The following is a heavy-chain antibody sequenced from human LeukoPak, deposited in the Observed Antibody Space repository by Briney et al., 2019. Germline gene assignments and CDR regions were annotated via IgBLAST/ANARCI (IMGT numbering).Heavy chain of an antibody. CDR3: ARGQKYSYGYRVTELGSGYFDY. CDR1: GGSISSSSYY. CDR2: IYYSGST. D-gene: IGHD5-18*01. J-gene: IGHJ4*02. V-gene: IGHV4-61*05. Sequence: SETLSLTCTVSGGSISSSSYYWGWIRQPPGKGLEWIGYIYYSGSTKYNPSLKSRVSTSVDTSKNQLSLRLSSVTAADTAVYYCARGQKYSYGYRVTELGSGYFDYWGQGTLVTVSS.